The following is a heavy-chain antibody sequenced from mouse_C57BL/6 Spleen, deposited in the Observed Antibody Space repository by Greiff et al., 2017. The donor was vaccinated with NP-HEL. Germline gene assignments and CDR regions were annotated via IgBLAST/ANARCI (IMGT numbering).Heavy chain of an antibody. D-gene: IGHD1-1*01. Sequence: QVQLQQPGAELVRPGPSVKLSCKASGYTFTSYWMHWVKQRPGQGLEWIGVIDPSDSYTNYNQKFKGKATLTVDTSSSTAYMQLSSLTSEDSAVYYCARRGYYRSNEGNYAMDYWGQGTSVTVSS. CDR1: GYTFTSYW. CDR3: ARRGYYRSNEGNYAMDY. J-gene: IGHJ4*01. CDR2: IDPSDSYT. V-gene: IGHV1-59*01.